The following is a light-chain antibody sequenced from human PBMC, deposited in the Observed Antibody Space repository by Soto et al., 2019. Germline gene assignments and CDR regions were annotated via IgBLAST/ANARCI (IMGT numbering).Light chain of an antibody. Sequence: EIVMTQPPATLCLSPGERATLSCRASQSVSGKLAWYQQKPGQAPRLLIYDASTRATGIPARFSGSGSGTEFTLTISSLQSEDFAVYYCQQSNNWPWTFGQGTKVDIK. J-gene: IGKJ1*01. CDR3: QQSNNWPWT. CDR1: QSVSGK. CDR2: DAS. V-gene: IGKV3-15*01.